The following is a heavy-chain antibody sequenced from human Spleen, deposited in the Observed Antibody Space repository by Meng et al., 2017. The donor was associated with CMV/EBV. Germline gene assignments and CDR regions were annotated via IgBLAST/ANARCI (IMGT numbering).Heavy chain of an antibody. CDR2: ISSSGSTI. Sequence: GESLKISCAASGFTFSDYYMSWIRQAPGKGLEWVSYISSSGSTIYYADSVKGRFTISRDNAKNSLYLQMNSLRAEDTAVYYCARDEGDHYDFWSGYYSRGMDVWGQGTTVTVSS. D-gene: IGHD3-3*01. CDR3: ARDEGDHYDFWSGYYSRGMDV. CDR1: GFTFSDYY. J-gene: IGHJ6*02. V-gene: IGHV3-11*04.